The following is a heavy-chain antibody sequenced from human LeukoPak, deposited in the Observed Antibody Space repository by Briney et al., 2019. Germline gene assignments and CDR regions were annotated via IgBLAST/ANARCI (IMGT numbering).Heavy chain of an antibody. D-gene: IGHD4-17*01. CDR2: INHSGST. Sequence: KPSETLSLTCAVYGGSFSGYYWSWIRQPPGKGLEWIGEINHSGSTNYNPSLKSRVTISIDTSKNQFSLKLSSLTAADTAIYYCARGIESYGDYGYWGQGILVTVSS. V-gene: IGHV4-34*01. J-gene: IGHJ4*02. CDR3: ARGIESYGDYGY. CDR1: GGSFSGYY.